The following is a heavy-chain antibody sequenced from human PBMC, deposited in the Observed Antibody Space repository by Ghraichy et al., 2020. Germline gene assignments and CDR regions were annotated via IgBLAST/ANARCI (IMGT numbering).Heavy chain of an antibody. D-gene: IGHD2-2*01. V-gene: IGHV3-7*03. CDR1: GFTFSSYW. J-gene: IGHJ4*02. Sequence: GGSLRLSCAASGFTFSSYWMSWVRQAPGKGLEWVANIKQDGSEKYYVDSVKGRFTISRDNAKNSLYLQMNSLRAEDTAVYYCARGREHQASYWLYWDIVVVPSEYYFDYWGQGTLVTVSS. CDR2: IKQDGSEK. CDR3: ARGREHQASYWLYWDIVVVPSEYYFDY.